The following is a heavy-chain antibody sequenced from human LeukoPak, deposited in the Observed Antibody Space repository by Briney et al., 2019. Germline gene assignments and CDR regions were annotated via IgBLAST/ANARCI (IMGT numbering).Heavy chain of an antibody. CDR2: ISSSGSYI. D-gene: IGHD4-17*01. V-gene: IGHV3-21*01. J-gene: IGHJ6*03. CDR3: TNYGVYTGYYFMDV. Sequence: GGSLRLSCEASGFTFSSFSMNWVRQAPGKGLEWVSSISSSGSYIYYADSVKGRFTISRDNAKNSLYLQMNSLRAEDTAVYYCTNYGVYTGYYFMDVWGKGTTVTVSS. CDR1: GFTFSSFS.